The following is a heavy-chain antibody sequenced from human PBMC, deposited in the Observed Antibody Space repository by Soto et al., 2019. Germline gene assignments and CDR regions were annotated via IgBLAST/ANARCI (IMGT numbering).Heavy chain of an antibody. V-gene: IGHV1-69*13. CDR3: ATVGQLRFLEWSSSYGIDF. J-gene: IGHJ6*02. D-gene: IGHD3-3*01. CDR2: IIPIFGTA. CDR1: GGTFSSYA. Sequence: SVKVSCKASGGTFSSYAISWVRQAPGQGLEWMGGIIPIFGTANYAQKFQGRVTITADESTSTAYMELSSLRSEDTAVYYCATVGQLRFLEWSSSYGIDFWGQGTTVTVSS.